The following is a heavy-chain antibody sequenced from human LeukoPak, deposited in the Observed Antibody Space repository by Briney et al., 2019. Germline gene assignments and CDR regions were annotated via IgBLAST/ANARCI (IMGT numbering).Heavy chain of an antibody. J-gene: IGHJ6*03. Sequence: PGRSLRLSCAASGFTFSSYAMHWVRQAPGKGLEWVAVISYDGSNKYYADSVKGRFTISRDNSKNTLYLQMNSLRAVDTAVYYCAKDGDSSSWPHYYYYYMDVWGKGTTVTVSS. D-gene: IGHD6-13*01. CDR2: ISYDGSNK. CDR1: GFTFSSYA. CDR3: AKDGDSSSWPHYYYYYMDV. V-gene: IGHV3-30*04.